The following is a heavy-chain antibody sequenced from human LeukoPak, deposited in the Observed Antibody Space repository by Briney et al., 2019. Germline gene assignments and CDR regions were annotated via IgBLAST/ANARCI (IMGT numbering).Heavy chain of an antibody. CDR2: INPNSGGT. Sequence: GASVKVSCKASGYTFTGYYMHWVRQAPGQGLEWMGRINPNSGGTNYAQKFQGRVTMTRDTSISTAYMELSRLRSDDTAVYYCARDCCGSGSYYNLYYYYGMDVWGQGTTVTVSS. CDR3: ARDCCGSGSYYNLYYYYGMDV. CDR1: GYTFTGYY. D-gene: IGHD3-10*01. V-gene: IGHV1-2*06. J-gene: IGHJ6*02.